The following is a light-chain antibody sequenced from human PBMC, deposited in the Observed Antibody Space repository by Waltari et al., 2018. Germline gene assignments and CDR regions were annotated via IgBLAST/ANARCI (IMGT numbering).Light chain of an antibody. CDR2: EVP. CDR3: SSYTTSSTVI. J-gene: IGLJ2*01. Sequence: QSALIHPPSVSGSPGQSVAIYCTGPRSDLGSYTFFSWYQQFPGTAPKLLIYEVPNRPSGVPDRFSGSQSGYTASLAISGLQPEDEADYYCSSYTTSSTVIFGGGTKLTVL. CDR1: RSDLGSYTF. V-gene: IGLV2-18*02.